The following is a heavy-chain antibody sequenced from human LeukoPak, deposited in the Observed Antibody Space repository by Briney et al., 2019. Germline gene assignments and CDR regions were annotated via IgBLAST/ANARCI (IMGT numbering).Heavy chain of an antibody. CDR3: ARRGNSSGYYRYYYYGMDV. J-gene: IGHJ6*02. CDR1: GFTFSSYA. V-gene: IGHV3-23*01. Sequence: GGSLRLSCAASGFTFSSYAMSWVRQAPGKGLEWVSAISGSGGSTYYADSVKGRFTISRDNSKNTLYLQMNSLRAEDTAVYYCARRGNSSGYYRYYYYGMDVWGQGTTVTVSS. D-gene: IGHD3-22*01. CDR2: ISGSGGST.